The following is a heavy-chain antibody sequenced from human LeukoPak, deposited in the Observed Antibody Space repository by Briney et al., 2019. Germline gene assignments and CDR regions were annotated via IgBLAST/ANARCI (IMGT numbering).Heavy chain of an antibody. CDR1: GFTFSSYA. Sequence: GGSLRLSCAASGFTFSSYAMSWVRQAPGKGLEWVSAISGSGGSTYYADSVKGRFTISRDNSKNTLYLQMNSLRAEDTAVYYCAKDLAPTNYYDSPGGAFFDYWGQGTLVTVSS. D-gene: IGHD3-22*01. V-gene: IGHV3-23*01. CDR3: AKDLAPTNYYDSPGGAFFDY. CDR2: ISGSGGST. J-gene: IGHJ4*02.